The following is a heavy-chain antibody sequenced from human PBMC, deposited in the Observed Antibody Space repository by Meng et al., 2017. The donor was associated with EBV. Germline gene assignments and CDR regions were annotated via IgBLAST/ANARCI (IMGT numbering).Heavy chain of an antibody. D-gene: IGHD6-13*01. CDR3: ARAEIAAAGRLDY. Sequence: QVQLVQSAAEVKKPGSSVKVSCKTSGGPFRYYAISWVRQAPGQGLEWLGGFLPRLGAPNYAQKFHGRVKITADESTSTHYMELSSLRSEDTAVYYCARAEIAAAGRLDYWGQGTLVTVSS. V-gene: IGHV1-69*01. J-gene: IGHJ4*02. CDR1: GGPFRYYA. CDR2: FLPRLGAP.